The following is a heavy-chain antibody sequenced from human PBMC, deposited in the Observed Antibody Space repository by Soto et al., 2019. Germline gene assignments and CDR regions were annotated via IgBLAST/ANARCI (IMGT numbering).Heavy chain of an antibody. V-gene: IGHV3-30*18. CDR1: GFTFSSYG. Sequence: GGSLRLSCAASGFTFSSYGMHWVRQAPGKGLEWVAVISNVGNSKYYVDSVKGRFTISRDNAKNTLYLQMNSLRAEDTAVYYCAKGFSGSYYSGYDYWGQGTLVTVSS. CDR3: AKGFSGSYYSGYDY. J-gene: IGHJ4*02. D-gene: IGHD1-26*01. CDR2: ISNVGNSK.